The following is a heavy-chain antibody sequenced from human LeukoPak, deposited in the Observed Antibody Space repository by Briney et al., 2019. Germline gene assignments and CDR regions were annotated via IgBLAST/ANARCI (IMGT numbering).Heavy chain of an antibody. D-gene: IGHD6-13*01. V-gene: IGHV3-66*01. CDR1: GFTVSNNF. CDR2: IYSGGNL. Sequence: GGSLRLSCVVSGFTVSNNFMTWVRQAPGKGLEWVSLIYSGGNLYYADSVKGRFTISRDGSKNTLYLQMNSLRAEDTAVYYCARDPGAAAGNLWSWGQGTLVTVSS. CDR3: ARDPGAAAGNLWS. J-gene: IGHJ5*02.